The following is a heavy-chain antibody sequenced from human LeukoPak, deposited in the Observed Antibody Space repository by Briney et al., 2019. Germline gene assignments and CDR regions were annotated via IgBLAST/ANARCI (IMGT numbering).Heavy chain of an antibody. V-gene: IGHV3-23*01. Sequence: PGGSLRLTCAVSGFSSSNYAMSWVRQAPGKGLEWVSSITSSGDDTFYAVSVKSRFTISRDNSWDTVFLQMNSLRADDTAVYYCAFDWGFDYWGQGTLVTVSS. CDR3: AFDWGFDY. CDR2: ITSSGDDT. D-gene: IGHD3-16*01. J-gene: IGHJ4*02. CDR1: GFSSSNYA.